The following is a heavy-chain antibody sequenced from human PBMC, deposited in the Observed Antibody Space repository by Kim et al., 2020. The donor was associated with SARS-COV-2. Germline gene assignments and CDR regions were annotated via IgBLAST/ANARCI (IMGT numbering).Heavy chain of an antibody. CDR3: AKSRGGVATTGDY. CDR2: ISGSGGST. CDR1: GFTFSSYA. Sequence: GGSLRLSCGLSGFTFSSYAMSWVRKAPGKGLEWVSGISGSGGSTYYADSVKGRFTISRDNSKNTLYLQMNSLRAEDTAVYYCAKSRGGVATTGDYWGQGTLVTVSS. V-gene: IGHV3-23*01. D-gene: IGHD5-12*01. J-gene: IGHJ4*02.